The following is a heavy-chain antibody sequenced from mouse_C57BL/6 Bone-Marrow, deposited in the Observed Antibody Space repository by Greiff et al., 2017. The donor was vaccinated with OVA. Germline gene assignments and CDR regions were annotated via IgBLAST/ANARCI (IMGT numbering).Heavy chain of an antibody. CDR1: GYTFTSYW. J-gene: IGHJ3*01. CDR2: IDPSDSYT. V-gene: IGHV1-69*01. CDR3: ARGGHYRAWFAY. D-gene: IGHD2-1*01. Sequence: QVQLQQPGAELVMPGASVKLSCKASGYTFTSYWMHWVKQRPGQGLEWIGEIDPSDSYTNYNQKFKGKSTLTVDKSSSTAYMQLSSLTSEDSAVYYCARGGHYRAWFAYWGQGTLVTVSA.